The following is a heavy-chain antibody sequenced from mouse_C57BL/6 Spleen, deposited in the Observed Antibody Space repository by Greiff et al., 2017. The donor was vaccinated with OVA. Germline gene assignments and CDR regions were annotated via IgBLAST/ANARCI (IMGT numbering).Heavy chain of an antibody. CDR3: TRGGGRY. CDR2: IDPETGGT. CDR1: GYTFTDYE. J-gene: IGHJ4*01. V-gene: IGHV1-15*01. Sequence: QVQLQQSGAELVRPGASVTLSCKASGYTFTDYEMHWVKQTPVHGLEWIGAIDPETGGTAYNQKFTGKAILTAAKSSSTAYMELRSLTSEDSAVYYCTRGGGRYWGQGTSVTVAS.